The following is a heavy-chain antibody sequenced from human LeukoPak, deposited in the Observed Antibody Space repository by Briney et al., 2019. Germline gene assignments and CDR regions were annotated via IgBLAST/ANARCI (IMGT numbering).Heavy chain of an antibody. CDR3: AKDRPNYYGSNGHYYKLNGDC. J-gene: IGHJ4*02. CDR1: GFTFSSYA. D-gene: IGHD3-22*01. V-gene: IGHV3-23*01. CDR2: ITSSGAAT. Sequence: GGSLRLSCAASGFTFSSYAMSWVRQAPGKGLEWVSSITSSGAATYYADSVKGRFTISRDNSDNTLHLQMNSLRAEDTAVYYCAKDRPNYYGSNGHYYKLNGDCWGQGTLVTVSS.